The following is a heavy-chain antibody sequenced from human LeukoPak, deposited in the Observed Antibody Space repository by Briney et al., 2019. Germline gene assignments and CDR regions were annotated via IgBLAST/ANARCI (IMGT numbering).Heavy chain of an antibody. CDR1: GGSISSYY. CDR2: IYSSGST. V-gene: IGHV4-59*12. J-gene: IGHJ5*02. CDR3: AGEVTGEHWFDP. D-gene: IGHD7-27*01. Sequence: SETLSLTCTVSGGSISSYYWSWVRQPPGKGLEWIGYIYSSGSTNYNPSLKSRVTISVDTSKNQFSLRLSSVTAADTAVYYCAGEVTGEHWFDPWGQGTLVTVSS.